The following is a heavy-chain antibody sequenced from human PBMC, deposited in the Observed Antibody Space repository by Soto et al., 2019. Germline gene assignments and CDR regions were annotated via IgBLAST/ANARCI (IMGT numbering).Heavy chain of an antibody. V-gene: IGHV1-2*02. D-gene: IGHD5-18*01. J-gene: IGHJ4*02. CDR2: INPNSGDT. CDR1: GYAFTGYY. Sequence: ASVKVSCKSSGYAFTGYYIHWVRQAPGQGLEWMGWINPNSGDTNYAQKFQGRVTMTRDTSFGTAYMELSSLRSDDTAVYYCATRYSYVHFWGQGTLVTVSS. CDR3: ATRYSYVHF.